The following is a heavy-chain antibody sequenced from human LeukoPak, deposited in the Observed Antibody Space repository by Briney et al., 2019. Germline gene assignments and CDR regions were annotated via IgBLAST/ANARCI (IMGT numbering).Heavy chain of an antibody. V-gene: IGHV3-21*01. Sequence: GGSLRLSCAASGFTFSSYAMSWVRQAPGKGLEWVSSISSSSTYMYYADSVRGRFTISRDNAKSSLYLQMDSLRAEDTAVYYCARDPPGSYYGSYWGQGTLVTVSS. CDR1: GFTFSSYA. D-gene: IGHD1-26*01. J-gene: IGHJ4*02. CDR2: ISSSSTYM. CDR3: ARDPPGSYYGSY.